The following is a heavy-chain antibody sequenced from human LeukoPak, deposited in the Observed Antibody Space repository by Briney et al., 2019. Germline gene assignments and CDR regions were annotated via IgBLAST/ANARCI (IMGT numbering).Heavy chain of an antibody. CDR3: ARDRDTVVVVAATGMDV. D-gene: IGHD2-15*01. V-gene: IGHV3-66*02. Sequence: GGSLRLSCAASGFTVSSNYMSWVRQAPGKGLEWVSVIYSGGSTYYADSVKGRFTISRDNSKNTLYLQMNSLRAEDTAVYYCARDRDTVVVVAATGMDVWGKGTTVTVSS. CDR1: GFTVSSNY. J-gene: IGHJ6*04. CDR2: IYSGGST.